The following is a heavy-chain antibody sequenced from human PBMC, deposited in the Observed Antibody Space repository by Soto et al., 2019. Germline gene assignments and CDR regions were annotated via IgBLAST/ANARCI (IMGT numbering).Heavy chain of an antibody. D-gene: IGHD4-4*01. J-gene: IGHJ6*02. Sequence: PGGSLRLSCAASGFTFSSYGMHWVRQAPGKGLEWVAVISYDGSNKYYADSVKGRFTISRDNSKNTLYLQMNSLRAEDTAVYYCAKDRPLSNQGGAGMDVWGQGTTVTVSS. V-gene: IGHV3-30*18. CDR2: ISYDGSNK. CDR1: GFTFSSYG. CDR3: AKDRPLSNQGGAGMDV.